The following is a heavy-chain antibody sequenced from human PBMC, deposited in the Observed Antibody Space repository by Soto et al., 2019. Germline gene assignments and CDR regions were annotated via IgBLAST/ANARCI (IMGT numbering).Heavy chain of an antibody. Sequence: GESLKISCEGSGYTFTRYWISWLRQTPGKGLEWMGRIDPTDSYTNYNPSFQGHVNISVDKSITTAYLQWNSLKASDTAMYYCARMESPVVSTMWSFDPWGQGTLVTVSS. CDR2: IDPTDSYT. V-gene: IGHV5-10-1*01. J-gene: IGHJ5*02. D-gene: IGHD5-12*01. CDR3: ARMESPVVSTMWSFDP. CDR1: GYTFTRYW.